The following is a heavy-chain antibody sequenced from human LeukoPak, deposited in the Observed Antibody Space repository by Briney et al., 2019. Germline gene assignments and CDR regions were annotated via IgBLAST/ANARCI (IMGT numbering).Heavy chain of an antibody. CDR3: AKARYGYSSGWYGFDQDY. CDR2: ISGSGGST. Sequence: GASLRLSCAASGFTFSSYAMSWVRQAPGKGLEWVSTISGSGGSTYYADSVKGQFTISRDNSKNTLYLQMNSLRAEDTAVYYCAKARYGYSSGWYGFDQDYWGQGTLVTVSS. V-gene: IGHV3-23*01. CDR1: GFTFSSYA. D-gene: IGHD6-19*01. J-gene: IGHJ4*02.